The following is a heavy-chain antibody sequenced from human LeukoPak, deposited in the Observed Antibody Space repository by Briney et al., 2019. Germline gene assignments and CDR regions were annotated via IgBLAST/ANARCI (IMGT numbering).Heavy chain of an antibody. J-gene: IGHJ5*02. V-gene: IGHV1-69*13. D-gene: IGHD1/OR15-1a*01. Sequence: ASVKVSFKASGGTFIIYAISWVGQAPGEGLEWMGGIIPIFGTANYTQKFQGRVTITADESTSTAYMELSSLRSEDTAVYYCARDKASTSWFDPWGQGTLVTVSS. CDR3: ARDKASTSWFDP. CDR2: IIPIFGTA. CDR1: GGTFIIYA.